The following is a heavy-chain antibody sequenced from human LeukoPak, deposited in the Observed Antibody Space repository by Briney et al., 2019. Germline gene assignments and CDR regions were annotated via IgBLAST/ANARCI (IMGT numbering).Heavy chain of an antibody. Sequence: SETLSLTCTVSGGSISSDSYYWAWVRQPPGKGLEWIASICYSGSTYYNPSLKSRVTISVDTSRNQFSLKLSSVTAADTAVYYCASLAAAGLSEGYWGQGTLVIVSS. CDR3: ASLAAAGLSEGY. CDR1: GGSISSDSYY. J-gene: IGHJ4*02. D-gene: IGHD6-13*01. V-gene: IGHV4-39*01. CDR2: ICYSGST.